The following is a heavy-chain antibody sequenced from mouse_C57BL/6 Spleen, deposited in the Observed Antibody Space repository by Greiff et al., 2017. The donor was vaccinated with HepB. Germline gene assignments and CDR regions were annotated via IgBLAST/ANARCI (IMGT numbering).Heavy chain of an antibody. CDR2: ISYDGSN. V-gene: IGHV3-6*01. J-gene: IGHJ1*03. CDR3: ARRDWDWYFDV. Sequence: EVKLVESGPGLVKPSQSLSLTCSVTGYSITSGYYWNWIRQFPGNKLEWMGYISYDGSNNYKPSLKNRISITRDPSKNQFFLKLNSVTTEDTATYYCARRDWDWYFDVWGTGTTVTVSS. D-gene: IGHD4-1*01. CDR1: GYSITSGYY.